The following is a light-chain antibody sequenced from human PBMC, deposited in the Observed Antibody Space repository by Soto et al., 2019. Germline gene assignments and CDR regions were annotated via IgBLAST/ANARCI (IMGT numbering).Light chain of an antibody. CDR1: SASKW. Sequence: DIQMTQSPSTLAASVGDTVTMTCRSASKWLAWYQKKPGKAPKHLNYAVSNLERVVPPRFNGSTSGAESTLTISGLQPDDLVTYYCQHTTDFRSGKGTKVEIK. V-gene: IGKV1-5*01. CDR3: QHTTDFR. CDR2: AVS. J-gene: IGKJ2*03.